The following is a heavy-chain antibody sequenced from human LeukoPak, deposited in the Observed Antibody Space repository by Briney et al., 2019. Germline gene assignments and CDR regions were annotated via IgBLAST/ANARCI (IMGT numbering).Heavy chain of an antibody. CDR1: GFTVSSNY. D-gene: IGHD2-21*02. CDR3: VRDRYCGGDCYSDY. CDR2: IYSGGST. J-gene: IGHJ4*02. V-gene: IGHV3-53*01. Sequence: GGSLRLSCAASGFTVSSNYMSWVRQAPGKGLEWVSVIYSGGSTYYADSVKGRFTISRDNSKNTLYLQMNSLRAEDTAVYYCVRDRYCGGDCYSDYWGQGTLVTVSS.